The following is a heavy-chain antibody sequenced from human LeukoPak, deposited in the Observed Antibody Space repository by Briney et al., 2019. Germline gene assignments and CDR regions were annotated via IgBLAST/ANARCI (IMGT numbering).Heavy chain of an antibody. CDR3: AASLPNIVVVPAAKGPFGS. Sequence: GGSLRLSCAASGFTFSNYAMSWVRQAPGKGLEWVSGINGGGGGGTFHADSVRGRFTISRDNSKNTLYLQMSSLRAEDTAVYYCAASLPNIVVVPAAKGPFGSWGQGTLVTVSS. V-gene: IGHV3-23*01. CDR2: INGGGGGGT. D-gene: IGHD2-2*01. CDR1: GFTFSNYA. J-gene: IGHJ5*02.